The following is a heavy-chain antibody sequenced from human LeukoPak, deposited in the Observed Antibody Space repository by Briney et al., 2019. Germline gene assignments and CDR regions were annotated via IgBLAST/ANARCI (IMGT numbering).Heavy chain of an antibody. CDR3: ARERVWFGELGAFDI. D-gene: IGHD3-10*01. J-gene: IGHJ3*02. V-gene: IGHV1-2*02. CDR2: INPNSGGT. Sequence: ASVKVSCKASGYTFTGYYMHWVRQAPGQGLEWMGWINPNSGGTNYAQKFQGRVTMTRDTSISKAYMELSRLRSDDTAVYYCARERVWFGELGAFDIWGQGTMVTVSS. CDR1: GYTFTGYY.